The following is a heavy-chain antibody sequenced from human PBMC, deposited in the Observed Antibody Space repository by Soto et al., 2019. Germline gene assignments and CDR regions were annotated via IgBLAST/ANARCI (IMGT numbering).Heavy chain of an antibody. CDR2: ILGSGSDT. D-gene: IGHD1-26*01. Sequence: GGSLRLSCSASGFTFSNYAMTWVRQAPGKRPEWVSTILGSGSDTYYPDSVKGRFTISRDNSRNTVDLQLNSLRAEDTAVYYCTRYIVGPYYFDYWGQGTPVTVSS. J-gene: IGHJ4*02. CDR3: TRYIVGPYYFDY. V-gene: IGHV3-23*01. CDR1: GFTFSNYA.